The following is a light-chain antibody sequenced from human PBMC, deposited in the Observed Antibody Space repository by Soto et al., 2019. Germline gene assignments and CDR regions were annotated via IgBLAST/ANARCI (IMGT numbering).Light chain of an antibody. CDR3: QQYNNWPFT. CDR2: GAS. Sequence: EIVTTQSPATLSVSPGERATLSCRASQSVSSSYLAWYQQKPGQAPRLLIYGASTRATGIPARFSGSGSGTEFTLTISSLQSEDFAVYYCQQYNNWPFTFGQGTRLEIK. V-gene: IGKV3-15*01. J-gene: IGKJ5*01. CDR1: QSVSSSY.